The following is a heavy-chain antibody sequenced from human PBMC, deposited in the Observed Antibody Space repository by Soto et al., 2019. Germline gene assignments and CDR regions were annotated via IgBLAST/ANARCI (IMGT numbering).Heavy chain of an antibody. V-gene: IGHV1-46*01. Sequence: QVQLVQSGAEVKKPGASVKVSCKASGYTFTSYYMHWVRQAPGQGLEWMGIINPSGGSTSYAQKFQGRVTMTRDTSTSTVYMELSSLRSEDTAVYYCARGFRGYSSSSYYFDYWGQGTLVTVSS. CDR3: ARGFRGYSSSSYYFDY. CDR1: GYTFTSYY. CDR2: INPSGGST. J-gene: IGHJ4*02. D-gene: IGHD6-6*01.